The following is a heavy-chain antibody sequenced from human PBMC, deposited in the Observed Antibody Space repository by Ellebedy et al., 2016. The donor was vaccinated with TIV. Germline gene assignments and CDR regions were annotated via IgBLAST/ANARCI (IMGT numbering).Heavy chain of an antibody. V-gene: IGHV1-69*13. CDR3: ARDRCSGYNCSPLNWFDP. D-gene: IGHD3-22*01. CDR2: IIPRFGTT. Sequence: SVKVSCXASGGTFSSFGLSWVRQAPGQGLEWMGGIIPRFGTTNYAQEFQGRVTITADESTSTAYMELSSLKSEDTAVYYCARDRCSGYNCSPLNWFDPWGQGTLVTVSS. CDR1: GGTFSSFG. J-gene: IGHJ5*02.